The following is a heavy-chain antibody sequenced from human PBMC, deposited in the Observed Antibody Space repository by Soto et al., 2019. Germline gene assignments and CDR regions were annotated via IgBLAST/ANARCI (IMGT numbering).Heavy chain of an antibody. Sequence: QVQLQQWGAGLLKPSETLSLTCAVYGGSFSGYYWSWIRQPPGKGLEWIGEINHSGSTNYNPSLTSRVTISVDTSKNQFSLKLSSVTAADTAVYYCARGRGVRGVITTYNWFDPWGQGTLVTVSS. J-gene: IGHJ5*02. CDR2: INHSGST. CDR3: ARGRGVRGVITTYNWFDP. D-gene: IGHD3-10*01. V-gene: IGHV4-34*01. CDR1: GGSFSGYY.